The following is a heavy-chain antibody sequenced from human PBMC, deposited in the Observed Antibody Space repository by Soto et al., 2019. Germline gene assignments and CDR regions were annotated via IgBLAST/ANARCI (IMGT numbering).Heavy chain of an antibody. D-gene: IGHD2-2*01. CDR2: INAGNGNT. Sequence: GASVKVCCKAPGDTFTSYSMHWVRQAPGQRLEWMGWINAGNGNTNYAQKLQGRVTMTTDTSTSTAYMELRSLRAEDTAVYYCATLVVPADSGGYWFDPWGQGTLVTVSS. CDR1: GDTFTSYS. V-gene: IGHV1-3*01. CDR3: ATLVVPADSGGYWFDP. J-gene: IGHJ5*02.